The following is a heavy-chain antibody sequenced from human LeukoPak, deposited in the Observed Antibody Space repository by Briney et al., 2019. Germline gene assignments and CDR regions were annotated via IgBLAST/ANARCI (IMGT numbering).Heavy chain of an antibody. CDR1: GYTFTGYY. CDR2: INPNSGGT. CDR3: ARVRDYYDSSGLYYFDY. J-gene: IGHJ4*02. V-gene: IGHV1-2*02. D-gene: IGHD3-22*01. Sequence: WASVKVSCKASGYTFTGYYMHWVRQAPGQGLEWMGWINPNSGGTNYAQKFQGRVTMTRDTSISTAYMELSRLRSDDTAVYYCARVRDYYDSSGLYYFDYWGQGTLVTVSS.